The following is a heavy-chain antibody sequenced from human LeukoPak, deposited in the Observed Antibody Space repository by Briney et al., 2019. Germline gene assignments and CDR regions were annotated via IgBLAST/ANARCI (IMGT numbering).Heavy chain of an antibody. CDR3: ARHDYGDHFDY. D-gene: IGHD4-17*01. Sequence: KPSETLSLTCTVSGGSISSYYWSWIRQPPGKGLEWIGYIYYSGSTNYNPSLKSRVTISVDTSKNQFSLKLSSVTAADTAVYYCARHDYGDHFDYWGQGTLVTVSS. CDR1: GGSISSYY. CDR2: IYYSGST. J-gene: IGHJ4*02. V-gene: IGHV4-59*08.